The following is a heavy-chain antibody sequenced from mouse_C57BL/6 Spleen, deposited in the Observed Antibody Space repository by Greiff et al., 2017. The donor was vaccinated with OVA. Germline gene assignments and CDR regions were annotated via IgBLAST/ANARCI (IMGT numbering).Heavy chain of an antibody. V-gene: IGHV1-52*01. CDR3: ARGGTTVVDYYAMDY. CDR1: GYTFTSYW. Sequence: QVQLQQPGAELVRPGSSVKLSCKASGYTFTSYWMHWVKQRPIQGLEWIGNIDPSDSEPHYNQKFKDKATLTVDKSSSTAYMQLSSLTSEDSAVYYCARGGTTVVDYYAMDYWGQGTSVTVSS. J-gene: IGHJ4*01. CDR2: IDPSDSEP. D-gene: IGHD1-1*01.